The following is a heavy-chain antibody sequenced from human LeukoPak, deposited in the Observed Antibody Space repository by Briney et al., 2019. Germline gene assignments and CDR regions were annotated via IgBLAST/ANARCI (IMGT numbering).Heavy chain of an antibody. CDR1: GGSISSYY. CDR3: ARTLGYCSSTSCHGPDWFDP. Sequence: SETLSLTCTVSGGSISSYYWSWIRQPPGKGLEWIGYIYYSGSTNYNPSLKSRVTISVDTSKNQFSLKLSSVTAADTAVYYCARTLGYCSSTSCHGPDWFDPWGQGTLVTVSS. CDR2: IYYSGST. V-gene: IGHV4-59*08. J-gene: IGHJ5*02. D-gene: IGHD2-2*01.